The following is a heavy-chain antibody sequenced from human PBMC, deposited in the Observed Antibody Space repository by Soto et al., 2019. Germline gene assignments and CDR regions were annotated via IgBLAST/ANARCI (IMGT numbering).Heavy chain of an antibody. CDR3: ARFNWYFDL. Sequence: QVQLQESGPGLVKPSETLSLTCTVSGGSISSYYWSWIRQPPEKGLEWIGYIYYSGSTNYNPSLKRRVTTSVDTSKNQFSLKLSSVTAADTAVYYCARFNWYFDLWGRGTLVTVSS. J-gene: IGHJ2*01. CDR2: IYYSGST. V-gene: IGHV4-59*08. CDR1: GGSISSYY.